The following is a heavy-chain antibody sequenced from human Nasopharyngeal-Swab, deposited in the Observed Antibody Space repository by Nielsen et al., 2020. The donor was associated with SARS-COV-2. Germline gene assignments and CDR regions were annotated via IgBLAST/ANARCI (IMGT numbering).Heavy chain of an antibody. Sequence: ASVKVSCKVSGYTFTNYGIHWVRQAPGQRLEWIGCINPGPVNTKYSQKFQGRVTISRDTSASTAYMELSSLRSEDTAVYYCARAPGVDYYYYMDVWGNGTTVTVSS. J-gene: IGHJ6*03. CDR1: GYTFTNYG. CDR3: ARAPGVDYYYYMDV. CDR2: INPGPVNT. V-gene: IGHV1-3*01.